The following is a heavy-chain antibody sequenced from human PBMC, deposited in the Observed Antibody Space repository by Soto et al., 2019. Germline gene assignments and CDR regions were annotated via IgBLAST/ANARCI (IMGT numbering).Heavy chain of an antibody. Sequence: QVQLVQSGAEVKKPGASVKVSCKASGYTFTSYDMHWVRQAPGQRLEWMGWINAGNGNTKYSQKFQGRVTITRDTSASRAYMELSSLRSEDTAVYYGARGWRLYWDFDRWGRCTLVTVSS. V-gene: IGHV1-3*01. J-gene: IGHJ2*01. CDR3: ARGWRLYWDFDR. CDR1: GYTFTSYD. CDR2: INAGNGNT.